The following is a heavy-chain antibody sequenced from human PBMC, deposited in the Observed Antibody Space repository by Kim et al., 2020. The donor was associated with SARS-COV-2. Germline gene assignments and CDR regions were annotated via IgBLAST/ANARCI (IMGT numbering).Heavy chain of an antibody. CDR3: ARGRAAAGPDY. D-gene: IGHD6-13*01. J-gene: IGHJ4*02. V-gene: IGHV3-21*01. CDR2: I. Sequence: IYYADSVKGRFTISRDNAKNSLYLQMNSLRAEDTAVYYCARGRAAAGPDYWGQGTLVTVSS.